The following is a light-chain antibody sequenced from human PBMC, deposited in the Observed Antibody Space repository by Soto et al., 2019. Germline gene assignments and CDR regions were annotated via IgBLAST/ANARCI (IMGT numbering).Light chain of an antibody. J-gene: IGKJ1*01. V-gene: IGKV1-5*03. CDR2: KAS. CDR1: QSISSW. CDR3: QQYNDNWT. Sequence: DIQMTQSPSTLSASVGDRVTITCRASQSISSWLAWYQQKPGKAPKLLIYKASTLQSGVPSRFSGSGSGTEFTLAISSLQPDDSATYYCQQYNDNWTFGQGNKVAIK.